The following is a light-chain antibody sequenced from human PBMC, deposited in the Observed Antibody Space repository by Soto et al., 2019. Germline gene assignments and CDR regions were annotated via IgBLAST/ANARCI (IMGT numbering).Light chain of an antibody. CDR3: QSYDSSLSGRV. CDR1: SSNIGAGYD. Sequence: QSVLTQPPSVSGAPGQRVTISCTGSSSNIGAGYDVHWYQQLPGTAPKLLIYGNSNRPSGVPDRFSGSKSGTSASLAITGLQAEDAADYYCQSYDSSLSGRVFGTGTKLTVL. V-gene: IGLV1-40*01. J-gene: IGLJ1*01. CDR2: GNS.